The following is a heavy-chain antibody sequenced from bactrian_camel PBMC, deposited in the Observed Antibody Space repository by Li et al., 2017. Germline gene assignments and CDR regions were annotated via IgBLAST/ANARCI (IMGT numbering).Heavy chain of an antibody. V-gene: IGHV3S31*01. D-gene: IGHD2*01. CDR2: INSGGEST. CDR3: AAHATYSGGYYTPILSSNLRY. Sequence: DVQLVESGGGLVQPGGSLRLSCAASGLTFVGYAMSWVRQAPGKGLEWVSGINSGGESTYHADSVKGRFAISRDNAKNTLYLHMNNLKPDDTAMYYCAAHATYSGGYYTPILSSNLRYWGQGTQVTVS. J-gene: IGHJ4*01. CDR1: GLTFVGYA.